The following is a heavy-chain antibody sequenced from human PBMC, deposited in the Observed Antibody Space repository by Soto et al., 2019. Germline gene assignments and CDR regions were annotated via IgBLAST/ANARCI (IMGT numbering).Heavy chain of an antibody. CDR2: IRGKANSYET. V-gene: IGHV3-73*01. J-gene: IGHJ5*02. CDR3: TSRYCSSASCHT. D-gene: IGHD2-2*01. Sequence: EVQLVESGGGLVQPGGSLKLSCVASGYTFSGSAFHWVRQAAGKGLEWGGRIRGKANSYETAYAESVKGRFTTSRDDSKNTAFLQMNSLKTEDTAVYYCTSRYCSSASCHTWGQGTRVTVSS. CDR1: GYTFSGSA.